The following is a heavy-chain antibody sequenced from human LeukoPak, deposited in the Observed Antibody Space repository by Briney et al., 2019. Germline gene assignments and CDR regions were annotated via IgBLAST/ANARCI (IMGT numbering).Heavy chain of an antibody. CDR1: GGVTDS. CDR3: ARHVRKRGIAVAGSPGWFDP. Sequence: SETLSLTCTVSGGVTDSWGWIRQPPGKGLEWIGTIHQTGPTYYNPSLKSRVTVSIDKSKNQFSLKLSSVTAADTAVYYCARHVRKRGIAVAGSPGWFDPWGQGTLVTVSS. V-gene: IGHV4-39*01. D-gene: IGHD6-19*01. J-gene: IGHJ5*02. CDR2: IHQTGPT.